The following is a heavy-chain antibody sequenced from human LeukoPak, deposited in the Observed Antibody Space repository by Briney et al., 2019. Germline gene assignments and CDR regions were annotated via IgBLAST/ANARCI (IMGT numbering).Heavy chain of an antibody. D-gene: IGHD6-19*01. CDR2: IIPIFGTA. CDR1: GGTFSSYA. Sequence: ASVNVSCKASGGTFSSYAISWVRQAPGQGLEWMGGIIPIFGTANYAQKFQGRVTITTDESTSTAYMELSSLRSEDTAVYYCARAGYSSGWYVGFDYWGQGTLVTVSS. CDR3: ARAGYSSGWYVGFDY. J-gene: IGHJ4*02. V-gene: IGHV1-69*05.